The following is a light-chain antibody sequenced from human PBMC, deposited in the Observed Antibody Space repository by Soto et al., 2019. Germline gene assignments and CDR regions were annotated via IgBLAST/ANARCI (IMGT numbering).Light chain of an antibody. Sequence: ENVLTQSPGTLSLSPGERATLSCRARQSFSSSYLAWYQQKPGQAPRLLIYGTSTRATGVPDRFSGSGSQTDFTLTISRLEPEDFAVYYCQQYGSLGTFGQGTKVDIK. V-gene: IGKV3-20*01. CDR3: QQYGSLGT. CDR1: QSFSSSY. CDR2: GTS. J-gene: IGKJ1*01.